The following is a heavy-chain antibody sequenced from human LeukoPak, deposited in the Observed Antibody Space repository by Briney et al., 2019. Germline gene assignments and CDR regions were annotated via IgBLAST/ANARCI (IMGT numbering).Heavy chain of an antibody. D-gene: IGHD3-16*01. Sequence: PAQTLSLTCAVSGGSISSGGYYWSWIRQPPGKGLEWIGEINHSGSTNYNPSLKSRVTISVDTSKNQFSLKLSSVTAADTAVYYCARYRLPGDHDYWGQGTLVTVSS. CDR2: INHSGST. V-gene: IGHV4-30-2*01. J-gene: IGHJ4*02. CDR1: GGSISSGGYY. CDR3: ARYRLPGDHDY.